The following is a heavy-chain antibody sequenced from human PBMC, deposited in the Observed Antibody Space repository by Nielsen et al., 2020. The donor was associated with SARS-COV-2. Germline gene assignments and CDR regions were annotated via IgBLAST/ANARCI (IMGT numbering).Heavy chain of an antibody. CDR1: GFAFSTHS. V-gene: IGHV3-48*01. J-gene: IGHJ2*01. D-gene: IGHD5-12*01. CDR3: ARNGHGGYDWSPRYFNL. CDR2: ISSGGHSI. Sequence: GESLKISCAASGFAFSTHSMNKLSQAQGKGLEWISYISSGGHSIYYADSVMGRFTISRDNAKNSLYLQMNSLRAEDTAVYYCARNGHGGYDWSPRYFNLWGRGTLVTVSS.